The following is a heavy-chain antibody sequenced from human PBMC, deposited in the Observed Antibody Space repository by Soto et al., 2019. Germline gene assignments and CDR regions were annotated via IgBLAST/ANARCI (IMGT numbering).Heavy chain of an antibody. CDR2: VYYGGDT. V-gene: IGHV4-39*01. CDR3: ATSNWFDP. Sequence: SETLSLTCTVSGDSISTSSPYWGWIRQSPGKGLEWVGSVYYGGDTNYNPSLKSRATIFVDTSKNQFSLRLTSVTAADTAVYYCATSNWFDPWGQGTPVTVSS. CDR1: GDSISTSSPY. J-gene: IGHJ5*02.